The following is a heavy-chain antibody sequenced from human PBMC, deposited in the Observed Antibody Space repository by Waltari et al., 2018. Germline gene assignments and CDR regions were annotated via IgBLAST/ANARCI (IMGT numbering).Heavy chain of an antibody. D-gene: IGHD6-13*01. CDR2: IDHSGST. J-gene: IGHJ6*03. V-gene: IGHV4-38-2*01. CDR3: ARRAAIAATGPTYYMDV. Sequence: QVQLQESGPGLVKPSETLSLTCAVSGYSISSGYYWGWIRQPPGKGLEWIGSIDHSGSTYYNQTLKSRVTISVDTSKNQFSLKLSSVTAADTAVYYCARRAAIAATGPTYYMDVWGKGTTVTVSS. CDR1: GYSISSGYY.